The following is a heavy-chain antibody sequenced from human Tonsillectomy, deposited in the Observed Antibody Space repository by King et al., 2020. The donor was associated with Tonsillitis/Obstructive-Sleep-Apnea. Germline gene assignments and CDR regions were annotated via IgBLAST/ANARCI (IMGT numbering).Heavy chain of an antibody. D-gene: IGHD2-2*01. CDR2: ISSSSSYT. J-gene: IGHJ5*02. CDR3: ARDSCSSTSCSFGWFDP. Sequence: VQLVESGGGLVKPGGSLRLSCAASGFTFSDYYMSWIRQAPGKGLEWVSYISSSSSYTNYADSVKGRFTISRDNAKNSLYPQMNSLRAEDTAVYYCARDSCSSTSCSFGWFDPWGQGTLVTVSS. V-gene: IGHV3-11*05. CDR1: GFTFSDYY.